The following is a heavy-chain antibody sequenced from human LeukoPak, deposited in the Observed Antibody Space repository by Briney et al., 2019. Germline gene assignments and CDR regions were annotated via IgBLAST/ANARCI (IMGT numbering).Heavy chain of an antibody. D-gene: IGHD5-18*01. Sequence: GGSLRLSCAASGFTVSSNYMSWVRQAPGKRLERVSLIYSGDNTYYADSVKGRFTISRDNSKNTLYLQMNSLRAEDTAVYYCPRGYGGYSYVDYFNYWGQGTLVTVSS. CDR1: GFTVSSNY. V-gene: IGHV3-66*01. CDR2: IYSGDNT. J-gene: IGHJ4*02. CDR3: PRGYGGYSYVDYFNY.